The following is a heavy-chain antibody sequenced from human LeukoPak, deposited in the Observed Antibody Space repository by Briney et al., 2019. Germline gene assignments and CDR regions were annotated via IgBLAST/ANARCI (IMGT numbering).Heavy chain of an antibody. CDR1: GFTFSSYG. Sequence: GGSLRLSCVASGFTFSSYGMHWVRQAPGKGLEWVAFIRYDGSNKYYADSVKGRFTISRDNSKNTLYLQMNSLRAEDTAVYYCGREGMAAFDIWGQGTMVTVSS. CDR2: IRYDGSNK. D-gene: IGHD5-24*01. CDR3: GREGMAAFDI. J-gene: IGHJ3*02. V-gene: IGHV3-30*02.